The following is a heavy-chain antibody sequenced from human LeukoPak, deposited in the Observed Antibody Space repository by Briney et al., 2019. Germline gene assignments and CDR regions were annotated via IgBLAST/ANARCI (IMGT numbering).Heavy chain of an antibody. V-gene: IGHV3-30*02. CDR1: GFTFSSYG. J-gene: IGHJ4*02. CDR3: AKAEGGQQLVGYLGY. Sequence: GGSLRLSCAASGFTFSSYGMHWVRQAPGMGLEWVAFIRYDGSNKYYADSVKGRFTISRDNSKNTLYLQMNSLRAEDTAVYYCAKAEGGQQLVGYLGYWGQGTLVTVSS. D-gene: IGHD6-13*01. CDR2: IRYDGSNK.